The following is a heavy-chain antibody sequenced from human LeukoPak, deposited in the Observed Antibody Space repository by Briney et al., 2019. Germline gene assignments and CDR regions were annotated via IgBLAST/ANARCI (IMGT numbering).Heavy chain of an antibody. Sequence: GASVKVSCKASGYTFTSYAMNWVRQAPGQGLEWMGWINTNTGNPTYAQGFTGRFVFSLDTSVSTAYLQISSLKAEDTAVYYCARGDGIVVVPAVNGMDVWGQGTTVTVSS. D-gene: IGHD2-2*01. V-gene: IGHV7-4-1*02. CDR2: INTNTGNP. CDR3: ARGDGIVVVPAVNGMDV. CDR1: GYTFTSYA. J-gene: IGHJ6*02.